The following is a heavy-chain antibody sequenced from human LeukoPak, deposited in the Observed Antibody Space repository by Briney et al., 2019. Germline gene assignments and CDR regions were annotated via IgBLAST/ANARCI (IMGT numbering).Heavy chain of an antibody. Sequence: PGGSLRLSCAASGFTFSSYWMSWVRQAPGKGLEWVSAISGSGGSTYYADSVKGRFTISRGNSKNTLYLQMNSLRAEDTAVYYCAKDHPYGDYEAGYIDYWGQGTLVTVSS. CDR2: ISGSGGST. J-gene: IGHJ4*02. CDR1: GFTFSSYW. D-gene: IGHD4-17*01. V-gene: IGHV3-23*01. CDR3: AKDHPYGDYEAGYIDY.